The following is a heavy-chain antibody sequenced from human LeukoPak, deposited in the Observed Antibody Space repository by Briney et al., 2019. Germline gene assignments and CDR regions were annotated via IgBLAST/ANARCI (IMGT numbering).Heavy chain of an antibody. Sequence: GGSLSLSCAASGFTFSSYSMNWVRQAPGKGLEWVSYISSSSSTIYYADSVKGRFTISRDNAKNSLCLQMNSLRAEDTAVYYCARDRRYNWNYDLTYYYYYYYMDVWGKGTTVTVSS. D-gene: IGHD1-7*01. CDR1: GFTFSSYS. CDR3: ARDRRYNWNYDLTYYYYYYYMDV. V-gene: IGHV3-48*01. CDR2: ISSSSSTI. J-gene: IGHJ6*03.